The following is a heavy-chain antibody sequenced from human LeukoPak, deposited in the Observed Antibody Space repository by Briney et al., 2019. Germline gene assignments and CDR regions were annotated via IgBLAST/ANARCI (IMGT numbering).Heavy chain of an antibody. J-gene: IGHJ4*02. Sequence: SETLSLTCAVYGGSFSGYYWSWIRQPPGKGLEWIGYIYYSGSTYYNPSLKSRLTISVDTSKNQFSLKLSSVTAADTAVYYCAREAVASPKFDCWGQGTLVTVSS. CDR2: IYYSGST. CDR3: AREAVASPKFDC. CDR1: GGSFSGYY. D-gene: IGHD5-12*01. V-gene: IGHV4-34*09.